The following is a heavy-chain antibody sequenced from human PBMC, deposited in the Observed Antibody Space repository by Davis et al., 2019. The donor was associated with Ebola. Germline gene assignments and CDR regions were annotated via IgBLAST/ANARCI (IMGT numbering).Heavy chain of an antibody. Sequence: GGSLRLSCAGSGFSFSSYGMSWVRQAPGKGLEWVSAISPSGGSAFYGDSVNGRFTISRDKSRSTLYLQMNNLRADDTAVYYCVKDLGTSGIFEIWGQGTVVTVSS. J-gene: IGHJ3*02. D-gene: IGHD1-7*01. CDR3: VKDLGTSGIFEI. CDR1: GFSFSSYG. CDR2: ISPSGGSA. V-gene: IGHV3-23*01.